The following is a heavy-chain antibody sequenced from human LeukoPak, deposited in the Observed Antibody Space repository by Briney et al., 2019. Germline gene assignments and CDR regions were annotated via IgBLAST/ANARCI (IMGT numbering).Heavy chain of an antibody. CDR2: MSGIGGFV. CDR1: GFTFTDYT. V-gene: IGHV3-21*01. J-gene: IGHJ6*02. Sequence: GGSLRLSCAASGFTFTDYTLNWVRQAPGKGLEWVSSMSGIGGFVHYADSVKGRFTISRDNARSSLFLQMTSLRAEDTAVYFCARDDYSDSPTYYNGMDVWGQVTAVTVSS. CDR3: ARDDYSDSPTYYNGMDV. D-gene: IGHD4/OR15-4a*01.